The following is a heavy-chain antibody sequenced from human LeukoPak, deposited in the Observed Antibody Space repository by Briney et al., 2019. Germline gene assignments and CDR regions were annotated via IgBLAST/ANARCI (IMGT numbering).Heavy chain of an antibody. CDR2: INHSGST. D-gene: IGHD6-19*01. CDR1: GGSFSDYY. CDR3: ARTRRSTGWYIDY. J-gene: IGHJ4*02. Sequence: SETLSLTCAVYGGSFSDYYWSGIRQPPGKGLEWIGEINHSGSTNYNPSLKSRVTISVDTSKNQFSLKLTSVIAADTAVYFCARTRRSTGWYIDYWGQGTLVTVSS. V-gene: IGHV4-34*01.